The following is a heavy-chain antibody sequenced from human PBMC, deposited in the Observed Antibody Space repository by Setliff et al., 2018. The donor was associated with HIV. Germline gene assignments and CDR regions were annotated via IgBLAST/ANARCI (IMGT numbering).Heavy chain of an antibody. CDR3: ARGRTNSSYYNFWSAYSSTMDV. J-gene: IGHJ6*02. CDR1: GCTFTGYY. CDR2: INPNTGGT. V-gene: IGHV1-2*04. Sequence: GASVKVSCKASGCTFTGYYIHWVRQAPGQGLEWMGWINPNTGGTDYAQKFQGWVTMTRETSISTAYMELRRPKSDDAAVYYCARGRTNSSYYNFWSAYSSTMDVWGHGTTVTVSS. D-gene: IGHD3-3*01.